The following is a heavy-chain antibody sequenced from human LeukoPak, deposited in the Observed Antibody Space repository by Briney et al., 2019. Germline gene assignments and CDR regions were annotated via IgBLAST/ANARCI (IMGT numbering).Heavy chain of an antibody. CDR2: ISGYGAST. D-gene: IGHD6-13*01. J-gene: IGHJ4*02. CDR3: AKDLRDDPYSSSWYGPDS. CDR1: RFTFPNYA. Sequence: GGSLRLSCAASRFTFPNYAMSWVRQAPGKGLQWVSYISGYGASTFYADSVKGRFTISRDNSKNTLYLQMNSLRAEDTALYYCAKDLRDDPYSSSWYGPDSWGQGTLVTVSS. V-gene: IGHV3-23*01.